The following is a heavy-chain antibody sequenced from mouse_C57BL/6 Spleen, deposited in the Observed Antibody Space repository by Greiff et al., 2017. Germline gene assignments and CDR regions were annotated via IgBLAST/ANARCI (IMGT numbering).Heavy chain of an antibody. D-gene: IGHD4-1*01. Sequence: QVQLQQPGAELVKPGASVKLSCKASGYTFTSYWMHWVKQRPGRGLEWIGSIDPNSGGTKYNEKFKSKATLTVDKPSSTAYMQLSSLTTADSAVYYCARLGANCDLVDYWGQGTSVTVSS. J-gene: IGHJ4*01. CDR2: IDPNSGGT. CDR1: GYTFTSYW. CDR3: ARLGANCDLVDY. V-gene: IGHV1-72*01.